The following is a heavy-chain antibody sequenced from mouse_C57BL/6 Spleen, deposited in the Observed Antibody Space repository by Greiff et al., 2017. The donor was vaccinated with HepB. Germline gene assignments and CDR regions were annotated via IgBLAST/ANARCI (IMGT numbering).Heavy chain of an antibody. CDR1: GFTFSSYT. CDR2: ISGGGGNT. Sequence: EVHLVESGGGLVKPGGSLKLSCAASGFTFSSYTMSWVRQTPEKRLEWVATISGGGGNTYYPDSVKGRFTISRDNAKNTLYLKMSRRMSEDTALYYCARQPYYYCSSPYYYAMDYWGQGTSVTVSS. CDR3: ARQPYYYCSSPYYYAMDY. J-gene: IGHJ4*01. D-gene: IGHD1-1*01. V-gene: IGHV5-9*01.